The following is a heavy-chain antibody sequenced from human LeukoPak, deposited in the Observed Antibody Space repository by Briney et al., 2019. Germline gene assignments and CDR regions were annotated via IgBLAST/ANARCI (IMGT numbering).Heavy chain of an antibody. Sequence: SETLSLTGTVSGGSIRSYYWSWIRQPPGKGLEWIGYIYYSGSTNYNPSLKSRVTISVDTSKNQFSLKLSSVTAADTAVYYCAKERAVTGHYYYYGVDVWGQGITVTVSS. D-gene: IGHD4-17*01. CDR3: AKERAVTGHYYYYGVDV. V-gene: IGHV4-59*01. CDR2: IYYSGST. J-gene: IGHJ6*02. CDR1: GGSIRSYY.